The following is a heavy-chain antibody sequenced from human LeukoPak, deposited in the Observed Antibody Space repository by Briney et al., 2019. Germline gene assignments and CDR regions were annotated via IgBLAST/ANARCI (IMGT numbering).Heavy chain of an antibody. CDR2: IYAGGGT. D-gene: IGHD2-8*02. V-gene: IGHV3-53*04. CDR3: ASGRSYWYHLDY. CDR1: AFTVSSNF. Sequence: GGSLRLSCAASAFTVSSNFMTWVRQAPGKGLEGVSLIYAGGGTYYADSVQGRFSISRHLSKNPVDLQMNSLRLEDTAVYYCASGRSYWYHLDYWGRGTLGTVSS. J-gene: IGHJ4*02.